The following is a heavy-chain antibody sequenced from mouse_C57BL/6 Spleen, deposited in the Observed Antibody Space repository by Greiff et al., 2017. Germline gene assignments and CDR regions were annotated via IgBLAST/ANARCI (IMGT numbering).Heavy chain of an antibody. CDR2: IHPNSGST. D-gene: IGHD2-3*01. CDR1: GYTFTSYW. CDR3: ANSIYDGYYSYYAMDY. J-gene: IGHJ4*01. Sequence: QVQLQQPGAELVKPGASVKLSCKASGYTFTSYWMHWVKQRPGQGLEWIGMIHPNSGSTNYNEKFKSKATLTVDKSSSTAYMQLSSLTSEDSAVYYCANSIYDGYYSYYAMDYWGQGTSVTVSS. V-gene: IGHV1-64*01.